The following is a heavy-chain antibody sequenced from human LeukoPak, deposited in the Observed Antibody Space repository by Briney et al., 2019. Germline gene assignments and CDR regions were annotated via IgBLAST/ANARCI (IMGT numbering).Heavy chain of an antibody. CDR3: AKDLLGYCSSTSCYPTENFDY. J-gene: IGHJ4*02. CDR2: ISSSSSYI. CDR1: GFTFSSYS. Sequence: GGSLRLSCAASGFTFSSYSMNWVRQAPGKGLEWVLSISSSSSYIYYADSVKGRFTISRDNSKNTLYLQMNSLRAEDTAVYYCAKDLLGYCSSTSCYPTENFDYWGQGTLVTVSS. D-gene: IGHD2-2*01. V-gene: IGHV3-21*04.